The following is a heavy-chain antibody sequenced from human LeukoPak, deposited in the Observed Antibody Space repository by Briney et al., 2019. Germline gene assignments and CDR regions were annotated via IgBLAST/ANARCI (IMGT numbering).Heavy chain of an antibody. CDR2: IYYSGST. V-gene: IGHV4-59*01. CDR3: ARDSYYDYVWGSYRRDGYFDL. D-gene: IGHD3-16*02. Sequence: SETLSLTCTVSGGSISSYYWSWIRQPPGKGLEWIGYIYYSGSTNYNPSLKSRVTISVDTSKNQFSLKLSSVTAADTAVYYCARDSYYDYVWGSYRRDGYFDLWGRGTLVTVSS. CDR1: GGSISSYY. J-gene: IGHJ2*01.